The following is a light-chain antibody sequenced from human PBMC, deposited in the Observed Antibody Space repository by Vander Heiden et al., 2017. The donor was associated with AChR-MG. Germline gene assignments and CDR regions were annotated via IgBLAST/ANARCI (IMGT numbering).Light chain of an antibody. CDR1: TSDIGGVNY. CDR3: SSYTTSSTSWL. J-gene: IGLJ3*02. Sequence: SALTQPPSMSGSPGQSITLSCTGSTSDIGGVNYVSWYQQHAGKAPNSIIYDVRNRPACVSARFSGSNSGTTAFLTISGLQPDDEGTYYCSSYTTSSTSWLFGGGPQLTVL. V-gene: IGLV2-14*03. CDR2: DVR.